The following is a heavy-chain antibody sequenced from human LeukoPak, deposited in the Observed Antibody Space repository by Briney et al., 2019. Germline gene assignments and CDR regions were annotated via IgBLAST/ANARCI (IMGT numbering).Heavy chain of an antibody. CDR1: GGSISSYY. CDR3: ARHTTMVHFDY. Sequence: SETLSLTCTVSGGSISSYYWSWIRQPPGKGLEWIGYIYYSGSTIYNPSLESRVTISVDTSKNQFSLKLSSVTAADTAVYYCARHTTMVHFDYWGQGTLVTVSS. V-gene: IGHV4-59*01. D-gene: IGHD5-18*01. CDR2: IYYSGST. J-gene: IGHJ4*02.